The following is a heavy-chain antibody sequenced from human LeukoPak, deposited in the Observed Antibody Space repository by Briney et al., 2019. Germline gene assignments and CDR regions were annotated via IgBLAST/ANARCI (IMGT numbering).Heavy chain of an antibody. Sequence: SETLSLTCTVSGGSISSGDYYWSWIRQPPGKGLEWIGYIYYSGSTYYNPSLKSRVTISVDTSKNQFSLKLSSVTAADTAVYYCARRYGHSSSWYNYWGQGTLVTVSS. J-gene: IGHJ4*02. CDR3: ARRYGHSSSWYNY. CDR2: IYYSGST. V-gene: IGHV4-30-4*01. CDR1: GGSISSGDYY. D-gene: IGHD6-13*01.